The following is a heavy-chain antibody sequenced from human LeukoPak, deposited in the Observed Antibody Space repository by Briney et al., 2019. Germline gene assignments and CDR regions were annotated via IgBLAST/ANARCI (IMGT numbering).Heavy chain of an antibody. CDR1: GFTFSSYA. Sequence: GGSLRLSCAASGFTFSSYAMHWVRQAPGKGLEWVAVISYDGSNKYYADSVKGRFTISRDNSKNTLYLQMNSLRAEDTAVYYCAKDQSGRGRSIWGQGTMVTVSS. CDR2: ISYDGSNK. D-gene: IGHD2-15*01. V-gene: IGHV3-30-3*01. CDR3: AKDQSGRGRSI. J-gene: IGHJ3*02.